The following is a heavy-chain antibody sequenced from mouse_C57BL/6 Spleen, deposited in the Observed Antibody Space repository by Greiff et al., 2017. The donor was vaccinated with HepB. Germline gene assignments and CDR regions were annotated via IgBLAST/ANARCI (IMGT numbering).Heavy chain of an antibody. J-gene: IGHJ2*01. CDR1: GYAFSSSW. Sequence: VKLMESGPELVKPGASVKISCKASGYAFSSSWMNWVKQRPGKGLEWIGRIYPGDGDTNYNGKFKGKATLTADKSSSTAYMQLSSLTSEDSAVYFCARGTTVPLDYWGQGTTLTVSS. D-gene: IGHD1-1*01. CDR2: IYPGDGDT. V-gene: IGHV1-82*01. CDR3: ARGTTVPLDY.